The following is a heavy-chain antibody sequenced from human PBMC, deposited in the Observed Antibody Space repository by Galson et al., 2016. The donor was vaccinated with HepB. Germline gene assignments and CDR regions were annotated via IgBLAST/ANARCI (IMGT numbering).Heavy chain of an antibody. CDR2: IYYTGRT. V-gene: IGHV4-31*03. D-gene: IGHD7-27*01. Sequence: LSLTCIVSGASIGSGGYYWNWIRQHPGKGLEWIGYIYYTGRTSYNPSLKGRVTISVDTSKNQFSLNLSSATAADTAVYYCARGNWAFDYWGQGTLVPVSS. CDR3: ARGNWAFDY. J-gene: IGHJ4*02. CDR1: GASIGSGGYY.